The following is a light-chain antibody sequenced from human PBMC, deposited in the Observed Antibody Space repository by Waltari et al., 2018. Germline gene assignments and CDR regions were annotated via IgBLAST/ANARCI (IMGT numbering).Light chain of an antibody. CDR1: NSNIGKYN. J-gene: IGLJ3*02. CDR2: RNN. V-gene: IGLV1-47*01. CDR3: AAWDDSLYGV. Sequence: QSVLTQPPSASGTPGPRVTISCSGSNSNIGKYNVYWYQQVPGTAPKLLIYRNNQRPSGVPDRFSGSKSDTSASLASSGLRSDDEADYYCAAWDDSLYGVFGGGTKLTVL.